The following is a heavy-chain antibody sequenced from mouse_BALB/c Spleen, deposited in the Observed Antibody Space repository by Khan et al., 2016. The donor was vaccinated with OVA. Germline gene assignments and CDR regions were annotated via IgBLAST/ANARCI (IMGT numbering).Heavy chain of an antibody. CDR1: GYTFTSDW. J-gene: IGHJ3*01. CDR3: ASGYFCNYEFVY. CDR2: IFPGTGTT. Sequence: QVQLQQSGAELVKPGASVKLSCKTSGYTFTSDWIQWVKQRPGQGLGWIGQIFPGTGTTYYNENFKGKATLTVDTSSSTAYRQLSCLTSEASAVDFFASGYFCNYEFVYWGQGTLVTVSP. D-gene: IGHD2-1*01. V-gene: IGHV1S132*01.